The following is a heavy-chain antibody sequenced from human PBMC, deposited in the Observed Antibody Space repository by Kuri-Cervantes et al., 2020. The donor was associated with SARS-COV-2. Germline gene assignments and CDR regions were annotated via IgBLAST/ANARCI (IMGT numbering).Heavy chain of an antibody. CDR3: ARAPHLLRFLEWLPSRLYWFDP. D-gene: IGHD3-3*01. J-gene: IGHJ5*02. V-gene: IGHV1-8*01. CDR1: GYTFTSYD. CDR2: MNPNSGNT. Sequence: ASVKVSCKASGYTFTSYDINWVRQATGQGLEWMGWMNPNSGNTGYAQKLQGRVTMTRNTSISTAYMELSSLRSEDTAVYYCARAPHLLRFLEWLPSRLYWFDPWGQGTLVTVSS.